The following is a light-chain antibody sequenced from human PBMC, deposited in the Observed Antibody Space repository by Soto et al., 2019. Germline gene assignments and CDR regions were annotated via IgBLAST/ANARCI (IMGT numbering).Light chain of an antibody. CDR2: LGS. CDR1: QSLLHSNGYNY. CDR3: MQALQTPYT. J-gene: IGKJ2*01. Sequence: DIVMTQSPLSLPVTPGEPASISCRSSQSLLHSNGYNYLGWYLQKPGQSPQLLIYLGSNRASGVPDRLSGSGSGTDFTLKISSVEAEDVGVYYCMQALQTPYTFGQGTKLEIK. V-gene: IGKV2-28*01.